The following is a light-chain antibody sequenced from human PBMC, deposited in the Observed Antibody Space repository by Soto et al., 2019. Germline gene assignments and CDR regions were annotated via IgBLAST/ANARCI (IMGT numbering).Light chain of an antibody. CDR1: QGISSN. CDR2: DAS. J-gene: IGKJ1*01. CDR3: QQSHTPPWT. V-gene: IGKV1-39*01. Sequence: DIQMTQSPSSLSASVGDRVTMTCRASQGISSNLNWYQLKPGKAPQLLIYDASNLQSAVPSRFSGSGSGTDFTLTISRLQPEDFASYYCQQSHTPPWTFGQGTKVEIK.